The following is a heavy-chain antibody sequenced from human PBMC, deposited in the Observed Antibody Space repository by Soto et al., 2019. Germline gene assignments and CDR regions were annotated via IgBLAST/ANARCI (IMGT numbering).Heavy chain of an antibody. Sequence: ASVKVSCKASGYTFTSYDINWVRQATGQGLEWMGWMNPNSGNTGYAQKFQGRVTMTRNTSISTAYMELSSLRSEDTAVYYCARGGIAAAGTYCFDPWGQGTLVTVSS. CDR3: ARGGIAAAGTYCFDP. D-gene: IGHD6-13*01. CDR2: MNPNSGNT. J-gene: IGHJ5*02. V-gene: IGHV1-8*01. CDR1: GYTFTSYD.